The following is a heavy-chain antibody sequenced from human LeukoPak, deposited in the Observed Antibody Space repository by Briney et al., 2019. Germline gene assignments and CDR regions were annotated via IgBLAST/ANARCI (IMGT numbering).Heavy chain of an antibody. D-gene: IGHD2-15*01. CDR3: AKGSYCSGGSCYSEFDY. J-gene: IGHJ4*02. CDR1: GFTFSSYA. Sequence: PGGSLRLSCAASGFTFSSYAMGWVRQAPGKGLEWVSAISGSGGSTYYADSVKGRFTISRDNSKNTLYLQMNSLRAEDTAVYYCAKGSYCSGGSCYSEFDYWGQGTLVTVSS. CDR2: ISGSGGST. V-gene: IGHV3-23*01.